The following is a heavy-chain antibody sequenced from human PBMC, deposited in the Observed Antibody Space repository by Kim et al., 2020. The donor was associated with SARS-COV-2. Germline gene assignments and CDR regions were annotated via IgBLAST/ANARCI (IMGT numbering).Heavy chain of an antibody. V-gene: IGHV4-31*02. Sequence: PSLKGRVTISVDTSKNQFSLKLSSVTAADTAVYYCARVVTIFGVVTTSDYWGQGTLVTVSS. D-gene: IGHD3-3*01. CDR3: ARVVTIFGVVTTSDY. J-gene: IGHJ4*02.